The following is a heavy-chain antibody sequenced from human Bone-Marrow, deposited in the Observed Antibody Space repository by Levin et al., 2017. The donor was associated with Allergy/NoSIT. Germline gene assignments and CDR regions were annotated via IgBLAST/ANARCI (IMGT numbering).Heavy chain of an antibody. CDR3: AKVPSSFGGSYCVHD. V-gene: IGHV3-9*01. CDR2: INWNSNTI. D-gene: IGHD3-16*01. J-gene: IGHJ4*02. Sequence: GGSLRLSCAASGFTFDDFAMHWVRQTPEKGLEWVSGINWNSNTIYYADSVKGRFTISRDNAKNSLYLQMNSLRPEDTAFYYCAKVPSSFGGSYCVHDWGRGTLVTVSS. CDR1: GFTFDDFA.